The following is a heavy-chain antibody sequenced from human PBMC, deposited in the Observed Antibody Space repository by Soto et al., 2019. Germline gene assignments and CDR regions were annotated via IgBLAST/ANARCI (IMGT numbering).Heavy chain of an antibody. J-gene: IGHJ6*02. CDR1: GGSISSVGHY. D-gene: IGHD6-25*01. Sequence: SETLSHTCPVSGGSISSVGHYGRGIRQQPGKGLEWIGYIYYSGSTDYNPSLKSRVTISVDRSKNQFSLNLSSVTAADTAIYYCARESGGYDSSTRYGLDVWGQGTTVTVSS. CDR2: IYYSGST. V-gene: IGHV4-31*03. CDR3: ARESGGYDSSTRYGLDV.